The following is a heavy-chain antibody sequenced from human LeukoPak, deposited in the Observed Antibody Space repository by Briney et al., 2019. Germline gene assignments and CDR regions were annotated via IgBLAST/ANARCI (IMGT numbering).Heavy chain of an antibody. CDR1: GFTFSSYW. D-gene: IGHD2-15*01. V-gene: IGHV3-7*01. Sequence: GGSLRLSCAASGFTFSSYWMSWVRQAPGKGLEWVANIKQDGSEKYYVDSVKGRFTISRDSAKNSLYLQMNSLRAEDTAVYYCARDLVVVAATGYYYYGMDVWGQGTTVTVSS. J-gene: IGHJ6*02. CDR2: IKQDGSEK. CDR3: ARDLVVVAATGYYYYGMDV.